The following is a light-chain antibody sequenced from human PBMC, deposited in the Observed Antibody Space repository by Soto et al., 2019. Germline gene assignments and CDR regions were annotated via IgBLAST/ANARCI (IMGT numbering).Light chain of an antibody. CDR1: SGHSSYA. Sequence: QSVLTLSPSASASLGASVKLTCTLSSGHSSYAIAWHQQQPEKGPRYLMKLNSDGSHSKGDGIPDRFSGSSSGAERYLTISSLQSEDEADYYCQTWGTGIQVFGGGTTLTVL. V-gene: IGLV4-69*01. CDR2: LNSDGSH. J-gene: IGLJ3*02. CDR3: QTWGTGIQV.